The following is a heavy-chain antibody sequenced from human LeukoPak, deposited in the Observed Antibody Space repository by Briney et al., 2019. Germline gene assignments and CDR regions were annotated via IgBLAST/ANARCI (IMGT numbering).Heavy chain of an antibody. CDR2: IFYSGST. Sequence: TSETLSLTCTVSGGSISNFYWSWIRQPPGKGLEWIGYIFYSGSTNYNPSLKSRVTISVDTSKNQFSLKLTSLTAADTALYYCARSHSAYGGFFDYWGQGTLSASPQ. CDR3: ARSHSAYGGFFDY. CDR1: GGSISNFY. D-gene: IGHD4-23*01. V-gene: IGHV4-59*08. J-gene: IGHJ4*02.